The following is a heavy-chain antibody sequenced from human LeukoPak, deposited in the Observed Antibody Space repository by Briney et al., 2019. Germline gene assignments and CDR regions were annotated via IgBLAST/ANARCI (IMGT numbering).Heavy chain of an antibody. CDR2: IYTSGST. D-gene: IGHD1-7*01. V-gene: IGHV4-4*07. J-gene: IGHJ6*03. CDR3: ARVRLELSYYYYMDV. Sequence: SETLSLTCTVSGGSISSYYWSWIRQPAGKGLEWIGRIYTSGSTNYNPSLKSRVTMSVDTSKNQFSLKLSSVTAADTAVYYCARVRLELSYYYYMDVWGKGTTVTVSS. CDR1: GGSISSYY.